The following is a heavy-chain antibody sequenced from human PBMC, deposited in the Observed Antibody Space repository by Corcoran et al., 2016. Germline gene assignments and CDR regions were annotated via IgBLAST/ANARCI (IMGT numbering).Heavy chain of an antibody. Sequence: QVQLVQSGAEAKKPGSSVKVSCKASGGTFSSYAISWVRQAPGQGLEWMGGIIPIFGTANYAQKFQGRVTITADESTSTAYMELSSLRSEDTAVYYCARGDITIFGVIYYYYGMDVWGQGTTVTVSS. CDR1: GGTFSSYA. CDR3: ARGDITIFGVIYYYYGMDV. CDR2: IIPIFGTA. D-gene: IGHD3-3*01. V-gene: IGHV1-69*01. J-gene: IGHJ6*02.